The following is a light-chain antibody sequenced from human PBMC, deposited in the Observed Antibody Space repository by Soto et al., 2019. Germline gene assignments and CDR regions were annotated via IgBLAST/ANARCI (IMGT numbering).Light chain of an antibody. J-gene: IGKJ1*01. CDR3: QQYGSST. CDR1: QSVSSSY. Sequence: EIVLTQSPGTLSLSPGERATLSCRASQSVSSSYLAWYQQKPGQAPRLLIYGASSRATGIPDRFSGSGSGTDFTLTISRLEPEDFAVHYCQQYGSSTFGQGTKVDIK. V-gene: IGKV3-20*01. CDR2: GAS.